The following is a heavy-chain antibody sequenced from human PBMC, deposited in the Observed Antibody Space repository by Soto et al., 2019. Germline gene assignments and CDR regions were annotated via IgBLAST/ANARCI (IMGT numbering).Heavy chain of an antibody. CDR1: GGSISSGGYY. CDR2: FYYSGST. Sequence: SETLSLTCTVSGGSISSGGYYWSRIRQHPGKGLEWNGYFYYSGSTYYNPSLKSRVTISLDTSKNHFSLKLSSVTAADTAVYYCARDSSLYCSGGSCLAFDIWGQGTMVT. V-gene: IGHV4-31*03. J-gene: IGHJ3*02. D-gene: IGHD2-15*01. CDR3: ARDSSLYCSGGSCLAFDI.